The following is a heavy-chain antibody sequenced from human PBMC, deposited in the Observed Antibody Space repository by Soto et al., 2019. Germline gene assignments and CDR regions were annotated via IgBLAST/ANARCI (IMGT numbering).Heavy chain of an antibody. CDR3: ARIDRGFLYDILTKRRGIDV. J-gene: IGHJ6*02. D-gene: IGHD3-9*01. Sequence: QVQLQESGPGLVKPSGTLSLTCAVSGGSISSSNWWSWVRQPPGKGLEWIGEIYHSGSTNYNPSLKSRVTISVDKSKNQFSLKLSSVTAADTAVYYCARIDRGFLYDILTKRRGIDVWGQGTTVTVSS. CDR2: IYHSGST. V-gene: IGHV4-4*02. CDR1: GGSISSSNW.